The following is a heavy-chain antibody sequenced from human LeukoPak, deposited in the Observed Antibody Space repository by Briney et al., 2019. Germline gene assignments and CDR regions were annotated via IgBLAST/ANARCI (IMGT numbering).Heavy chain of an antibody. CDR1: GGSISSYY. CDR3: ARVWCSGGSCYPEEQYNWFDP. Sequence: SETLSLTCTVSGGSISSYYWSWIRQPAGKGLEWIGRIYTSGSTNYNPSLKGRVTMSVDTSKNQFSLKLTSVTAADTAVYYCARVWCSGGSCYPEEQYNWFDPWGQGTLVTVSS. D-gene: IGHD2-15*01. J-gene: IGHJ5*02. V-gene: IGHV4-4*07. CDR2: IYTSGST.